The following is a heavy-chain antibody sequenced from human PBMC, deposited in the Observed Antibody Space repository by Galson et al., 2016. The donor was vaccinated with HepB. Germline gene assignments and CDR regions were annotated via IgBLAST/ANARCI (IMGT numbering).Heavy chain of an antibody. J-gene: IGHJ3*01. V-gene: IGHV5-51*03. Sequence: QSGAEVKKPGESLKISCKASGYSFPTHWIAWVRQTPGKGLEWMGIISPGDSETTYSPSFQGHVAISVDKSINTVYLQWSSLRASDSAMFYCARREGRFAAIGTREAFDLWGQGTVVTVSS. CDR3: ARREGRFAAIGTREAFDL. D-gene: IGHD6-13*01. CDR2: ISPGDSET. CDR1: GYSFPTHW.